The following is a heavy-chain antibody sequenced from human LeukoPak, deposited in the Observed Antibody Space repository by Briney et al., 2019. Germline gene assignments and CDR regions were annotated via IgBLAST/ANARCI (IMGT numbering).Heavy chain of an antibody. CDR1: GGTFSSYT. D-gene: IGHD3-22*01. CDR2: IIPILGIA. J-gene: IGHJ4*02. Sequence: SVKVSCKASGGTFSSYTISWVRQAPGQGLEWMGRIIPILGIANYAQKFQGRVTITADKSTSTAYMELSSLGSEGTAVYYCARGTNYYDSRGSFNYWGQGTLVTVSS. V-gene: IGHV1-69*02. CDR3: ARGTNYYDSRGSFNY.